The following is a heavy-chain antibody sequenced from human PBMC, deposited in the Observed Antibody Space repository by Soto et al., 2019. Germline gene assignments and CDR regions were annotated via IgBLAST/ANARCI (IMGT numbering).Heavy chain of an antibody. CDR3: ARVYEYYYGMAV. D-gene: IGHD5-12*01. Sequence: ASVKVSCKASGYTFTSYAMHWVRQAPGQRLEWMGWINAGNGNTKYSQKFQGRVTITRDTSASTAYMELSSLRSEDTAVYYCARVYEYYYGMAVWGQGTTGTVSS. J-gene: IGHJ6*02. CDR1: GYTFTSYA. V-gene: IGHV1-3*01. CDR2: INAGNGNT.